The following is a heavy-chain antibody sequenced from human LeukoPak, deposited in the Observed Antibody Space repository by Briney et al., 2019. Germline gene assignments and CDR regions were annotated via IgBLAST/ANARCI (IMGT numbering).Heavy chain of an antibody. J-gene: IGHJ3*01. V-gene: IGHV3-23*01. D-gene: IGHD2-2*02. CDR1: GFTFTNYA. CDR3: AKAECSSAGCYTSPYAFDV. Sequence: GGSLRLSCAASGFTFTNYALTWVRQAPGKGLEWVSTISGSGGDTYHADSVKGRLTISRDNSKNTLYLQMNSLRAEDTALYYCAKAECSSAGCYTSPYAFDVWGQGTMVTVSS. CDR2: ISGSGGDT.